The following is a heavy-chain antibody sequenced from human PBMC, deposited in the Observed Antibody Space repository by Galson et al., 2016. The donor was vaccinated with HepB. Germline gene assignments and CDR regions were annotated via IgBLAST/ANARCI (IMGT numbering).Heavy chain of an antibody. CDR3: TSGMDFYGDYEDS. CDR2: MRSKANSYAT. Sequence: SLRLSCAASGFSFSDFSMHWVRQASGKGLEWVGRMRSKANSYATAYGASVKGRFTISRDDSKNTAYLRMNSLKTEDTAVYYCTSGMDFYGDYEDSWGQGTLVTVSS. J-gene: IGHJ4*02. D-gene: IGHD4-17*01. CDR1: GFSFSDFS. V-gene: IGHV3-73*01.